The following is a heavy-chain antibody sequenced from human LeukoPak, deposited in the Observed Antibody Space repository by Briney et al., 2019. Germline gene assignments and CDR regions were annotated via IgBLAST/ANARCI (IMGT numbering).Heavy chain of an antibody. CDR1: GFTFRSHA. V-gene: IGHV3-23*01. Sequence: PGGSLRPSCVGSGFTFRSHAMSWVRQAPEKGLEFVSGIYENGGTTYYADSVKGRFSISRDNSKNTLYLQMDSLRGEDTAVYYCAKDFGYSAHFDYWGQGALVTVSS. CDR3: AKDFGYSAHFDY. CDR2: IYENGGTT. D-gene: IGHD2-21*01. J-gene: IGHJ4*02.